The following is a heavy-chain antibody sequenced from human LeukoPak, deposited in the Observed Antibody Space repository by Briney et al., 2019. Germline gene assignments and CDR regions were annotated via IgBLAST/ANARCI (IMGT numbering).Heavy chain of an antibody. CDR2: ISYDGSNK. J-gene: IGHJ4*02. Sequence: GGSLRLSCAASGFTFSSYAMHWVRQAPGKGLEWVAVISYDGSNKYYADSVKGRFTISRDNSKNTLYLQMSSLRAEDTAVYYCARASMIVVVITSSLGYWGQGTLVTVSS. V-gene: IGHV3-30*15. CDR3: ARASMIVVVITSSLGY. CDR1: GFTFSSYA. D-gene: IGHD3-22*01.